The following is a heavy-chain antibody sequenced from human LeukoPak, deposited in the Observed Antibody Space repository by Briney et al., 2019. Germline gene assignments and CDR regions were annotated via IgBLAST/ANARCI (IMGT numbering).Heavy chain of an antibody. CDR1: GGSISSYY. V-gene: IGHV4-59*01. J-gene: IGHJ5*02. CDR2: IYYSGST. CDR3: ARGESSSSNWFDP. D-gene: IGHD2-2*01. Sequence: SETLSLTCTVSGGSISSYYWNWIRQPPGRGLEWIEYIYYSGSTKYNPSLKSRVTISVDTSKNQFSLRLSSVTAADTAVYYCARGESSSSNWFDPWGQGTLVTVSS.